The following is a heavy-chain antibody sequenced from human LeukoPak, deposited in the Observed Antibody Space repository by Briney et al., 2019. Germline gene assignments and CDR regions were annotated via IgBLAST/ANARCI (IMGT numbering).Heavy chain of an antibody. CDR2: IYSDGST. D-gene: IGHD3-22*01. Sequence: SETLSLTCTVSGGSISSYYWSWIRQPAGKGPEWIGRIYSDGSTNYNPSLKSRVTMSVDTSKNQFSLRLSSVTAADTAMYYCAREYYDSSGYREIFDYWGQGTLVTVSS. J-gene: IGHJ4*02. CDR1: GGSISSYY. V-gene: IGHV4-4*07. CDR3: AREYYDSSGYREIFDY.